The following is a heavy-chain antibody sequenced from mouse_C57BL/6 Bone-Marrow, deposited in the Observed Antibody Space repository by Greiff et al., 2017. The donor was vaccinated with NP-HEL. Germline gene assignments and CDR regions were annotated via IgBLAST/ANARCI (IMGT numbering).Heavy chain of an antibody. V-gene: IGHV1-5*01. CDR2: IYPGNSDT. CDR1: GYTFTSYW. J-gene: IGHJ1*03. D-gene: IGHD1-1*01. Sequence: EVQLQQSGTVLARPGASVKMSCKTSGYTFTSYWMHWVKQRPGQGLEWIGAIYPGNSDTSYNQKFKGKAKLTAVTSASTAYMELSSLTNEDSAVYYCTRGTTVVARYVDVWGTGTTVTVSS. CDR3: TRGTTVVARYVDV.